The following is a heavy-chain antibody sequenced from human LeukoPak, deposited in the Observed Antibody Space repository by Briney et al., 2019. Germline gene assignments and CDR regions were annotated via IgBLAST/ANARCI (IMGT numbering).Heavy chain of an antibody. V-gene: IGHV4-61*02. CDR3: ARGGPAIVGATNNWFDP. D-gene: IGHD1-26*01. CDR1: GDSIRSGNCY. Sequence: PSETLSLTWTVSGDSIRSGNCYWSWTRPPAGKQLVWIVRIYTSGTTNPIPSLKSRVTISVDTSKNQFPLKLSSVTAADTAVYYCARGGPAIVGATNNWFDPWGQGTLVTVSS. CDR2: IYTSGTT. J-gene: IGHJ5*02.